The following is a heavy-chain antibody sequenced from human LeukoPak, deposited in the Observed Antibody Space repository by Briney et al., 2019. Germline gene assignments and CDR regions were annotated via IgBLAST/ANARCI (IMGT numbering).Heavy chain of an antibody. D-gene: IGHD4-17*01. CDR2: IYADGNT. V-gene: IGHV3-53*01. CDR1: GFLVNTNY. Sequence: GGSLRLSCAASGFLVNTNYMTWVRQAPGRGLEWVSFIYADGNTYYADSVKGRFTISRDISKSAVYLQMNSLRAEDTAVYYCARDSYGDANFDSWGQGTLVTVSS. J-gene: IGHJ4*02. CDR3: ARDSYGDANFDS.